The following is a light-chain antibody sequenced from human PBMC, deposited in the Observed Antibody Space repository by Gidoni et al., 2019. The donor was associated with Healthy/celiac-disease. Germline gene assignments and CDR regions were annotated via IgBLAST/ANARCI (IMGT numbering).Light chain of an antibody. CDR3: QQYGSSPPYT. V-gene: IGKV3-20*01. CDR1: QSVSSSY. CDR2: GAS. J-gene: IGKJ2*01. Sequence: IVLTQSPGTPALSPGERATLSCRASQSVSSSYLAWYQQKPGQAPRPLIYGASSRATGIPDRFSGSGSGTDFTLTISRLEPEDFAVYYCQQYGSSPPYTFXXXTKLEIK.